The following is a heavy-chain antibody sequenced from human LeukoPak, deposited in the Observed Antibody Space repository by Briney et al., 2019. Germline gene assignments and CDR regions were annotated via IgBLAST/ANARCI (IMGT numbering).Heavy chain of an antibody. CDR1: GGSISSSSYY. J-gene: IGHJ6*03. V-gene: IGHV4-39*07. Sequence: LETLSLTCTVSGGSISSSSYYWGWIRQPPGKGLEWIGCIYYTGSTYYNPSLKSRVTISVDTSKNQFSLKLSSVTAADTAVYYCARAVGSGSFQTYYYYMDVWGKGTTVTISS. CDR3: ARAVGSGSFQTYYYYMDV. D-gene: IGHD3-10*01. CDR2: IYYTGST.